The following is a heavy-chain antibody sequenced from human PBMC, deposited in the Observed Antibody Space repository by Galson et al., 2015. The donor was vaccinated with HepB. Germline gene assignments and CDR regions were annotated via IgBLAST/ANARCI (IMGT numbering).Heavy chain of an antibody. D-gene: IGHD6-13*01. CDR3: ARAPSLSSSWYGFAAFDI. CDR1: GFTFSSYW. CDR2: IKQDGSEK. J-gene: IGHJ3*02. V-gene: IGHV3-7*03. Sequence: SLRLSCAASGFTFSSYWMSWVRQAPGKGLEWVANIKQDGSEKYYVDSVKGRFTISRDNAKNSLYLQMNSLRAEDTAVYYCARAPSLSSSWYGFAAFDIWGQGTMVTVSS.